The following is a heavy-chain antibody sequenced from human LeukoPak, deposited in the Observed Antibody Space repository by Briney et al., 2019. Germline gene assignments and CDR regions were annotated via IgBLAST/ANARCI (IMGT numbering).Heavy chain of an antibody. CDR1: GGSISSGDYY. D-gene: IGHD5-18*01. CDR3: ARDGLYSYGYSYFDY. CDR2: IYYSGST. J-gene: IGHJ4*02. Sequence: SETLSLTCTVSGGSISSGDYYWSWIRQPPGKGLEWIGYIYYSGSTYYNPSLKSRVTISVDTSKNQFSLKLSSVTAADTAVYYCARDGLYSYGYSYFDYWGQGTLVTVSS. V-gene: IGHV4-30-4*08.